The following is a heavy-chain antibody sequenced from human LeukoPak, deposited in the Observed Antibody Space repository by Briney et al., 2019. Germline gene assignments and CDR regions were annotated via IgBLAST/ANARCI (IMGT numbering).Heavy chain of an antibody. D-gene: IGHD1-1*01. V-gene: IGHV3-21*04. CDR1: GFTFNTYT. Sequence: GGSLRLSCAASGFTFNTYTMNWVRQAPGKRLEWVASISSTSKYIDQADSLKGRFVISRDNAKNSLYLQMNSLRVDDTAVYYCARDWYNSLNYFDYWGQGSLVTVSS. CDR3: ARDWYNSLNYFDY. J-gene: IGHJ4*02. CDR2: ISSTSKYI.